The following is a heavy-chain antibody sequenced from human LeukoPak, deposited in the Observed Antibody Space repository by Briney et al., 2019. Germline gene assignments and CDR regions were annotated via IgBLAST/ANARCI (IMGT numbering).Heavy chain of an antibody. CDR3: ARVHLDGYNTGWFDP. J-gene: IGHJ5*02. CDR2: INHSGST. V-gene: IGHV4-34*01. CDR1: GGSFSGYY. Sequence: SETLSLTCAVYGGSFSGYYWSWIRQPPGKGLEWIGEINHSGSTNYNPSLKSRVTISVDTSKNQFSLKLGSVTAADTAVYYCARVHLDGYNTGWFDPWGQGTLVTVSS. D-gene: IGHD5-24*01.